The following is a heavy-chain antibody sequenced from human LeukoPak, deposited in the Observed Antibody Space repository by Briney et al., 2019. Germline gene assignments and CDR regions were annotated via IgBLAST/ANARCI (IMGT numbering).Heavy chain of an antibody. V-gene: IGHV1-2*06. CDR2: INPNSGGT. D-gene: IGHD2-2*01. J-gene: IGHJ6*02. CDR3: ARGTGIVAVPAATPYGMDV. Sequence: ASVKVSCKASGYTFTGYYMHWVRQAPGQGLEWMGRINPNSGGTNYAQKFQGRVTMTRDTSISTAYMELSRLRSDDTAVYYCARGTGIVAVPAATPYGMDVWGQGTTVTVSS. CDR1: GYTFTGYY.